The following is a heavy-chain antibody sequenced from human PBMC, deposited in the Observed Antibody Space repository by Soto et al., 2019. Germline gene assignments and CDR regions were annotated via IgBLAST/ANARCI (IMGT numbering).Heavy chain of an antibody. Sequence: ASVKVSCKASGYTFSTYSMHWVRQAPGHSLEWMGWINGATGQTRSSQRFQDRVTITRDTSASTAYMELSGLRSGDTAVYYCARGKAMDENYYYYGMDIWGQGTTVTVSS. V-gene: IGHV1-3*01. CDR2: INGATGQT. CDR3: ARGKAMDENYYYYGMDI. J-gene: IGHJ6*02. CDR1: GYTFSTYS.